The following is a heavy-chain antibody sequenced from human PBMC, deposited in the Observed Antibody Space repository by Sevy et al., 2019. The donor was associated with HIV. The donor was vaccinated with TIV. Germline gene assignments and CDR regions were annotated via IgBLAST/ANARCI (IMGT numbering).Heavy chain of an antibody. J-gene: IGHJ5*02. V-gene: IGHV4-59*01. CDR3: TRAPPVRSGDDSLNWFDP. Sequence: SKTLSLTCTVSSGSISSYYWSWIRQPPGKGLEYIGYIHSSGTTNYNPSLKSRVTISVDTSKNQFSLNLSSVTAADTAVYYCTRAPPVRSGDDSLNWFDPWGQGTLVTVSS. CDR2: IHSSGTT. D-gene: IGHD5-12*01. CDR1: SGSISSYY.